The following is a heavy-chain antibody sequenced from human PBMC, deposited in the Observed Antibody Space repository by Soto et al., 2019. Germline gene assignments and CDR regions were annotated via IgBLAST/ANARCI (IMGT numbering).Heavy chain of an antibody. CDR1: GFTFSSYA. Sequence: WGSLRLSCSVSGFTFSSYAMHWVRQAPGKGLEYVSSISSDGRPTYYADSVKGRFTISRDNSKNTLYLQMYSLKAEDTAVNYCVKDRYVDYWGQGTLVTVSS. J-gene: IGHJ4*02. V-gene: IGHV3-64D*06. CDR3: VKDRYVDY. CDR2: ISSDGRPT.